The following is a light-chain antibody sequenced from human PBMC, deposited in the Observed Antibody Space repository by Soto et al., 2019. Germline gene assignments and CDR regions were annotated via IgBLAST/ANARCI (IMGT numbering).Light chain of an antibody. J-gene: IGKJ1*01. CDR1: QSIINW. Sequence: DIQMTQSPSTLSASVGDRVTITCRASQSIINWLAWYQQRPGKAPNLLIFDASTLESGVPSRFSGSGSGTTFTLTISSLQSDDFATYYCLQYNGYYRTFGQGTKVDIK. V-gene: IGKV1-5*01. CDR2: DAS. CDR3: LQYNGYYRT.